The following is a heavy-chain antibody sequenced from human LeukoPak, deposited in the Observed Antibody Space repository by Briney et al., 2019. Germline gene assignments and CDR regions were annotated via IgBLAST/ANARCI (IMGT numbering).Heavy chain of an antibody. CDR3: AREGIQVWLPDSY. CDR1: GYTFTGYY. V-gene: IGHV1-2*02. J-gene: IGHJ4*02. Sequence: ASVKVSCKASGYTFTGYYVHWVRQAPGQGLEWLGWINTNSGATNYAQKFQGRVTMTRDTSISTAYMELRSLRSDDTAVYYCAREGIQVWLPDSYWGQGTLVTVSS. CDR2: INTNSGAT. D-gene: IGHD5-18*01.